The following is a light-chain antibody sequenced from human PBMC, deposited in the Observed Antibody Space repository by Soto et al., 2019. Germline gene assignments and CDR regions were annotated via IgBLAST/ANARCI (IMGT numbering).Light chain of an antibody. CDR2: EVG. CDR1: SSDVGGYNY. CDR3: SSYTSTTPVV. J-gene: IGLJ2*01. Sequence: QSVLTQAASVSGSPGQAITISCNGTSSDVGGYNYVSWYQQHPGKAPKLIIYEVGNRPSGVSNRFSGSKSGNTASLTISGLQAEDEADYDCSSYTSTTPVVFGGGTKVTVL. V-gene: IGLV2-14*01.